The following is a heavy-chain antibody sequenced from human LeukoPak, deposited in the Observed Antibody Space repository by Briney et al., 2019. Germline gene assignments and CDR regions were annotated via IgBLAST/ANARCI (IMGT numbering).Heavy chain of an antibody. D-gene: IGHD3-16*01. V-gene: IGHV4-59*01. Sequence: SETLSLTCTVSAGSISSYYWSWIRQPPGKGLEWIGYIYSSGSTNYNPSLKSRVTISVDTSKNQFSLKLSSVTAADTAVYYCARVDEGGYYYYGMDVWGQGTTVTVPS. CDR3: ARVDEGGYYYYGMDV. J-gene: IGHJ6*02. CDR2: IYSSGST. CDR1: AGSISSYY.